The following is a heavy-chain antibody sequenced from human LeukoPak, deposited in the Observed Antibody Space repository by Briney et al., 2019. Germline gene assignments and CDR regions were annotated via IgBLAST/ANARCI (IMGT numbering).Heavy chain of an antibody. CDR2: IYYSGST. D-gene: IGHD1-26*01. V-gene: IGHV4-59*05. Sequence: SETLSLTCTVSGGSISSYYWSWIRQPPGKGLEWIGSIYYSGSTYYNPSLKSRVTISVDTSKNQFSLKLSSVTAADTAVYYCARNGSPGVRDFDYWGQGTLVTVSS. CDR1: GGSISSYY. CDR3: ARNGSPGVRDFDY. J-gene: IGHJ4*02.